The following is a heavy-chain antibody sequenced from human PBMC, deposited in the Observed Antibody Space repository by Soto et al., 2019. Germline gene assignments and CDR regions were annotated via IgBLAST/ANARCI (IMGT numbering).Heavy chain of an antibody. D-gene: IGHD2-8*01. CDR3: ARETGYCTNGVCYPSYYYYYMDV. Sequence: GGSLRLSCAASGFTFSSYSMNWVRQAPGKGLEWVSSISSSSSYIYYADSVKGRFTISRDNAKNSLYLQMNSLRAEDTAVYYCARETGYCTNGVCYPSYYYYYMDVWGKGTTVTVSS. J-gene: IGHJ6*03. CDR2: ISSSSSYI. V-gene: IGHV3-21*01. CDR1: GFTFSSYS.